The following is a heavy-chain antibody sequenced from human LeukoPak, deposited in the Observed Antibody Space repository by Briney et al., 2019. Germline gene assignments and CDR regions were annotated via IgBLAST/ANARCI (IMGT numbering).Heavy chain of an antibody. V-gene: IGHV3-74*01. J-gene: IGHJ4*02. CDR3: ARDGVVPAYYFDY. CDR1: GFTFSSYW. Sequence: PGGSLRLSCAASGFTFSSYWMHWVRQAPGKGLVWVSRINSDGSSTSYADSVKGRLTISRDNAKNTLYLQMNSLRAEDTAVYYCARDGVVPAYYFDYWGQGTLVTVSS. CDR2: INSDGSST. D-gene: IGHD2-2*01.